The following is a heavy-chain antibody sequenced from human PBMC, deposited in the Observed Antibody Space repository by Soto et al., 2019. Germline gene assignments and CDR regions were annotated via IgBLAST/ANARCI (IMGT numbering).Heavy chain of an antibody. J-gene: IGHJ3*02. CDR2: INAGNGNT. Sequence: ASVKVSCKASGYTFTSYAMHWVRQAPGQRLEWMGWINAGNGNTKYSQKFQGRVTITRDTSASTAYMELSGLRSEDTAVYYCARTMYSSSWHGLLGAFDIWGQGTMVTVSS. D-gene: IGHD6-13*01. CDR1: GYTFTSYA. V-gene: IGHV1-3*01. CDR3: ARTMYSSSWHGLLGAFDI.